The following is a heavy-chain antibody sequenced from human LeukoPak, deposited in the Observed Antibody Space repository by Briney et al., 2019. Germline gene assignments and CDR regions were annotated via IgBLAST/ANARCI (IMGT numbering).Heavy chain of an antibody. CDR2: TNAANGNT. Sequence: ASVKVSCKASGYTFSSYAMHWMRQAPGQRLEWMGWTNAANGNTQYSQEFQGRVTITRDISASTAYMELGSLRSDDMAVYYCARGLSSSGWLLDYWGQGTLVTVSS. CDR3: ARGLSSSGWLLDY. CDR1: GYTFSSYA. V-gene: IGHV1-3*02. D-gene: IGHD6-19*01. J-gene: IGHJ4*02.